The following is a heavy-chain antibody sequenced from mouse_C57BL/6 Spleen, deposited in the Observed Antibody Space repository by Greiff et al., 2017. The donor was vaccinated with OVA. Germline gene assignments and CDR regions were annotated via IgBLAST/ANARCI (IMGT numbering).Heavy chain of an antibody. D-gene: IGHD2-12*01. CDR3: ARGDFRYAGAFDY. CDR2: INPSNGGT. J-gene: IGHJ2*01. V-gene: IGHV1-53*01. CDR1: GYTFTSYW. Sequence: QVQLQQSGTELVKPGASVKLSCKASGYTFTSYWMHWVKQRPGQGLEWIGNINPSNGGTNYNEKFKSKATLTVDKSSSTAYMQLSSLTSEDSAVYYCARGDFRYAGAFDYWGQGTTLTVSS.